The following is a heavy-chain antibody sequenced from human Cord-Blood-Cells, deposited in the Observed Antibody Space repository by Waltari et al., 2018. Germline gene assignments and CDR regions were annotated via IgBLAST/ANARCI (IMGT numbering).Heavy chain of an antibody. J-gene: IGHJ3*02. Sequence: QVQLPQWGAGLLKPSETLSLTCAASGGSLSGYYWSWIRQPPGKGLEWIGEINHSGSTNYNPSLKSRVTISVDTSKNQFSLKLSSVTAADTAVYYCASIDAFDIWGQGTMVTVSS. CDR1: GGSLSGYY. V-gene: IGHV4-34*01. CDR2: INHSGST. CDR3: ASIDAFDI.